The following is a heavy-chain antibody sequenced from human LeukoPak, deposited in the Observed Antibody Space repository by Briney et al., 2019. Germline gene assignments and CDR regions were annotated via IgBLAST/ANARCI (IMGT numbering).Heavy chain of an antibody. Sequence: PSETLSLTCTVSGGSISSSSYYWGWIRQPPGKGLEWIGSIYYSGSTYYNPSLKSRVTISVDTSKNQFSLKLSSVTAADTAVYYCARGMGRWRYSSSTAFDYRGQGTLVTVSS. CDR1: GGSISSSSYY. CDR2: IYYSGST. J-gene: IGHJ4*02. CDR3: ARGMGRWRYSSSTAFDY. V-gene: IGHV4-39*07. D-gene: IGHD6-6*01.